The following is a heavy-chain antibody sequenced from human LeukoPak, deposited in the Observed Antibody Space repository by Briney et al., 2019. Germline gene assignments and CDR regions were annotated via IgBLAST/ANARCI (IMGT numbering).Heavy chain of an antibody. Sequence: ASVKVSCKASGYTFTSIGLSWVRQAPGQGLEWMGWISTYSGNTDYAQKFQGRVTMTTDTATSTAYMELGSLRVDDTAVYYCARDYSVRVAASSYGLDVWGQGTTVTVSS. J-gene: IGHJ6*02. CDR2: ISTYSGNT. CDR1: GYTFTSIG. CDR3: ARDYSVRVAASSYGLDV. D-gene: IGHD5/OR15-5a*01. V-gene: IGHV1-18*01.